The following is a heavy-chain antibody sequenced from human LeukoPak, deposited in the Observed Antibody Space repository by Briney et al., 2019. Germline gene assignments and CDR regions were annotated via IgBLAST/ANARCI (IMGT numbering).Heavy chain of an antibody. D-gene: IGHD3-22*01. V-gene: IGHV1-46*01. Sequence: GASVKVSCKASGYTFTSYYMHWVRQAPGQGLEWMGIINPSGGSTSYAQKFQGRVTMTRDTSTSTVYIELSSLRSEDTAVYYCARELGDGGYYDSSGYNNWFDPWGQGTLVTVSS. J-gene: IGHJ5*02. CDR2: INPSGGST. CDR3: ARELGDGGYYDSSGYNNWFDP. CDR1: GYTFTSYY.